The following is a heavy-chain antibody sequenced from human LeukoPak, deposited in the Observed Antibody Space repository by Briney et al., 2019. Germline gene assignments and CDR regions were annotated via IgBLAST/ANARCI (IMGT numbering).Heavy chain of an antibody. CDR3: AKVSGSYSGPDDAFDI. J-gene: IGHJ3*02. V-gene: IGHV3-23*01. CDR1: GFTFSSYA. Sequence: GGSLRLSCAASGFTFSSYAMSWVRQAPGKGLEWVSAISGSGGSTYYADPVKGRFTISRDNSKNTLYLQMNSLRAEGTAVYYCAKVSGSYSGPDDAFDIWGQGTMVTVSS. CDR2: ISGSGGST. D-gene: IGHD3-10*01.